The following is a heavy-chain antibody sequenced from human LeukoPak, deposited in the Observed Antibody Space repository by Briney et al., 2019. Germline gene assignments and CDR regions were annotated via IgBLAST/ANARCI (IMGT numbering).Heavy chain of an antibody. CDR1: GGSISGYY. V-gene: IGHV4-59*08. J-gene: IGHJ4*02. D-gene: IGHD6-13*01. CDR3: ARHIIPAASFVY. Sequence: SETLSLACTVSGGSISGYYRSWIRQPPGKGLEWIGYIYYSGSTNYNPSLKSRVTISVDTSKNQFSLRLSSVTAADTAVYYCARHIIPAASFVYWGQGALVTVSS. CDR2: IYYSGST.